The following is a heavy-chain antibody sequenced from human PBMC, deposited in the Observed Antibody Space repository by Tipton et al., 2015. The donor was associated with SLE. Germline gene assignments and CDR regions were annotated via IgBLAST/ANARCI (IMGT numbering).Heavy chain of an antibody. CDR1: GFTFSDYY. Sequence: SLRLSCAASGFTFSDYYLSWIRQAPGKGLEWVSYISNSGSTIYYTDSVKGRFTISRDNSQNTVYLQMNSLRVEDTAVYYCTKDLGIAVASHYWGQGTLVVVSS. J-gene: IGHJ4*02. CDR2: ISNSGSTI. CDR3: TKDLGIAVASHY. V-gene: IGHV3-11*04. D-gene: IGHD6-19*01.